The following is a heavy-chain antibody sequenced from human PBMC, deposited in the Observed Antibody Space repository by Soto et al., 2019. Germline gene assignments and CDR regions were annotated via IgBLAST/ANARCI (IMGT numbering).Heavy chain of an antibody. V-gene: IGHV4-30-4*01. CDR3: ATMGTPATGLYFFDY. Sequence: QVQLQESGPGLVKPSQTLSLTCTVSGGSISSGNYYWSWIRQPPGKGLEWIGFIAYRGSTYYSTSLKSRVTISVDTSKSQFSLHLSFVTAADTAVYYCATMGTPATGLYFFDYWGQGSLVTVSS. D-gene: IGHD2-15*01. J-gene: IGHJ4*02. CDR2: IAYRGST. CDR1: GGSISSGNYY.